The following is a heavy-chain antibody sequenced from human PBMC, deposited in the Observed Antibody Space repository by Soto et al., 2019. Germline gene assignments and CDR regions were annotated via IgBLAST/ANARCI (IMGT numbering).Heavy chain of an antibody. CDR1: TDTFHHYA. CDR2: IIPVLASI. V-gene: IGHV1-69*01. CDR3: ACNWAKSLKIWLDP. Sequence: VQLVQSVPELKKPGSSVKVSCKASTDTFHHYAITWVRQAPGQRLGRVGGIIPVLASITYAKKFQGRFSRTADESPSTPYMELSRMISDDPAVYYLACNWAKSLKIWLDPWGQGTLVTV. D-gene: IGHD1-1*01. J-gene: IGHJ5*02.